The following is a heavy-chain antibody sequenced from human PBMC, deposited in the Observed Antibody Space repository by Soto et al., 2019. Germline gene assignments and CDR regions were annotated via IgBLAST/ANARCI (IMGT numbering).Heavy chain of an antibody. CDR1: GFTFNTSW. V-gene: IGHV3-7*05. CDR2: MNQHGSEK. D-gene: IGHD3-10*01. J-gene: IGHJ4*02. CDR3: VSWAGSSY. Sequence: EVQLVESGGGLVQPGGSLRLSCAASGFTFNTSWMSWVRRAPGKGLEWVAHMNQHGSEKYYVDSVKGRFTISGDDAKNSLYLQRNSLGAEDTAVYYCVSWAGSSYWGQGTLGTVSS.